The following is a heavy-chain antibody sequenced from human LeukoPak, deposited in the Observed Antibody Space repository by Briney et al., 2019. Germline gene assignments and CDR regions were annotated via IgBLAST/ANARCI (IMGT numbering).Heavy chain of an antibody. CDR3: ALHPIGYSSSHLEGVDY. CDR1: GGSISSYY. D-gene: IGHD6-13*01. J-gene: IGHJ4*02. V-gene: IGHV4-59*01. Sequence: SETLSLTCTVSGGSISSYYWSWIRQPPGKGLEWIGYIYYSGSTNYNPSLKSRVTISVDTSKNQFSLKLSSVTAADTAVYYCALHPIGYSSSHLEGVDYWGQGTLVTVSS. CDR2: IYYSGST.